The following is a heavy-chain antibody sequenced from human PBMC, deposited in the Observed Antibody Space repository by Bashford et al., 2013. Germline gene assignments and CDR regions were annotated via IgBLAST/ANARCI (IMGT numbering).Heavy chain of an antibody. V-gene: IGHV3-33*08. J-gene: IGHJ1*01. D-gene: IGHD6-6*01. CDR3: ASEYSRSSGEYFQH. CDR1: GFPFSNYG. Sequence: SLRLSCAASGFPFSNYGMHWVRQAPGEGLDWVALIWDHGRDQRYADSVKGRFTISRDNSKNTLYLQMNSLRAEDTAVYYCASEYSRSSGEYFQHWGQGAWSPSPQ. CDR2: IWDHGRDQ.